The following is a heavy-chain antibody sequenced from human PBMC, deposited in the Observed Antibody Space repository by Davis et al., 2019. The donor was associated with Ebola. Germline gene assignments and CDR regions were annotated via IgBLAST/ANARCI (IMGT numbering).Heavy chain of an antibody. CDR1: GYTFTNYY. CDR3: TTPGGQDSGYDVFDI. V-gene: IGHV1-46*03. CDR2: INPNDGRT. J-gene: IGHJ3*02. D-gene: IGHD5-12*01. Sequence: ASVQVSCKASGYTFTNYYMHWVRQAPGQGLEWMGMINPNDGRTINAQKFQGRVTVTRDTSTTTVYMDLSSLRSEDTALYYCTTPGGQDSGYDVFDIWGQGTMVTVSS.